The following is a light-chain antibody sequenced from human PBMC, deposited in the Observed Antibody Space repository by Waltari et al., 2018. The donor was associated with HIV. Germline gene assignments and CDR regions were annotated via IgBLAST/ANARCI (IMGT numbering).Light chain of an antibody. Sequence: EIVLTQSPATLSLSPGERATLSCRASQSVNNYLGWYQQKPGQAPRLLIYDASNRATGIPARFSGSGSGTDFILTISSLEPEDVAVYYCQHFGGSSGLTFGGGTKVEIK. V-gene: IGKV3-11*01. CDR1: QSVNNY. CDR2: DAS. CDR3: QHFGGSSGLT. J-gene: IGKJ4*01.